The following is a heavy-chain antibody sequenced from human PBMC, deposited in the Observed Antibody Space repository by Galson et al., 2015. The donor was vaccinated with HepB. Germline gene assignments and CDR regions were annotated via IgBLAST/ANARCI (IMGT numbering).Heavy chain of an antibody. CDR1: GFTFSTYG. CDR3: TRDPPSPYSSEEFDI. J-gene: IGHJ3*02. CDR2: IWYDGSNK. Sequence: LRLSCAASGFTFSTYGMHWVRQAPGKGLEWVAVIWYDGSNKYYADSVKGRFTISRDNSKNTLYLQINSLRAEDTAVYYCTRDPPSPYSSEEFDIWGQGTMVTVSS. V-gene: IGHV3-33*01. D-gene: IGHD6-19*01.